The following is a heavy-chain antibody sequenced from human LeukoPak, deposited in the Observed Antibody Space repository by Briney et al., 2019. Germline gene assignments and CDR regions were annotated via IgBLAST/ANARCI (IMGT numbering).Heavy chain of an antibody. CDR1: GGSISSYY. CDR3: ARELRSRLFDY. Sequence: SETLSLTCTVSGGSISSYYWSWIRQPPGKGLEWIGYIYYSGSTNYNPSLKSRVTMSVDTSKNQFSLKLSSVTAADTAVYYCARELRSRLFDYWGQGTLVTVSS. J-gene: IGHJ4*02. CDR2: IYYSGST. D-gene: IGHD4-17*01. V-gene: IGHV4-59*12.